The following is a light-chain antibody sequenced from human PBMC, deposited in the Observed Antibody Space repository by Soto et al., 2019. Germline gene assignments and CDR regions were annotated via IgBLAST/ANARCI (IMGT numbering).Light chain of an antibody. CDR3: MQALQTPPT. V-gene: IGKV2-28*01. J-gene: IGKJ1*01. CDR1: QGLLYSDGNNY. CDR2: LGS. Sequence: DIVMTQSPLSLPVTPGEPASISCRSSQGLLYSDGNNYLDWYLQKPGQSPQLLIYLGSNRASGVPDRFSGSGSGTEFTLKINRVEAEDVGVYYCMQALQTPPTFGQGTKVEIK.